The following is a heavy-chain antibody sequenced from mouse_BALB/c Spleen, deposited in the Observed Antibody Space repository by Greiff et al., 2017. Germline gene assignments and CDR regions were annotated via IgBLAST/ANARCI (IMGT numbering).Heavy chain of an antibody. V-gene: IGHV3-6*02. D-gene: IGHD4-1*01. J-gene: IGHJ1*01. CDR1: GYSITSGYY. CDR3: ARGLGGYFDV. Sequence: EVKLQESGPGLVKPSQSLSLTCSVTGYSITSGYYWNWIRQFPGNKLEWMGYRSYDGSNNYNPSLKNRISITRDTSKNQFFLKLNSVTTEDTATYYCARGLGGYFDVWGAGTTVTVSS. CDR2: RSYDGSN.